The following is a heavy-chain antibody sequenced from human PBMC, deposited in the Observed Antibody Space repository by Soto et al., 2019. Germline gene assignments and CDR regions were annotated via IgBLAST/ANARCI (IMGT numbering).Heavy chain of an antibody. Sequence: PGGSLRLSCAASGFTFSSYGMHWVRPAPGKGLEWVAVISYDGSNKNYADSVKGRFTISRDNSKNTLYLQMNSLRAEDTAVYYCAKDHSSSWYVGPYYYGMDVWGQGTTVTVSS. J-gene: IGHJ6*02. CDR1: GFTFSSYG. V-gene: IGHV3-30*18. D-gene: IGHD6-13*01. CDR3: AKDHSSSWYVGPYYYGMDV. CDR2: ISYDGSNK.